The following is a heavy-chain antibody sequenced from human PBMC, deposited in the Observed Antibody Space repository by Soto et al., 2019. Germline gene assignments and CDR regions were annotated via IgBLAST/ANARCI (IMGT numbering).Heavy chain of an antibody. V-gene: IGHV4-39*01. CDR1: GGSTSRRSYY. J-gene: IGHJ6*02. D-gene: IGHD5-18*01. CDR3: ACIFSVGYSYGLYYYGLDV. CDR2: IFYSGRT. Sequence: SEALSLAWTVSGGSTSRRSYYWGCIRHATGKGLEWIGCIFYSGRTYYNPSLNRRVTISVDTSKSQFALKLTSVTAADTALYYCACIFSVGYSYGLYYYGLDVRRQGTTVT.